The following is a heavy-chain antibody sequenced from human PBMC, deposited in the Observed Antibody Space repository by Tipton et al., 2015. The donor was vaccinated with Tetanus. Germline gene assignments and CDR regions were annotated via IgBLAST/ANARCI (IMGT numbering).Heavy chain of an antibody. J-gene: IGHJ6*02. CDR2: IDWDDDK. D-gene: IGHD2-21*02. CDR1: GFSLSTSGMC. CDR3: ARIRTYCGGDCPHYGMDV. V-gene: IGHV2-70*01. Sequence: LVKPTQTLTLTCTFSGFSLSTSGMCVSWIRQPPGKALEWLALIDWDDDKYYSTSLKTRLTISKDTSKNQVVLTMTNMDPGDTATYYCARIRTYCGGDCPHYGMDVWGQGTTVTVSS.